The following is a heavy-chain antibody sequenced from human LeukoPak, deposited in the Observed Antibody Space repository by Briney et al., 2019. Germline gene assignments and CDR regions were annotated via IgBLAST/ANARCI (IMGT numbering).Heavy chain of an antibody. CDR2: ISGSGGST. CDR3: AKRAGATYYFDY. J-gene: IGHJ4*02. D-gene: IGHD1-26*01. V-gene: IGHV3-23*01. Sequence: GGSLRLSCAAPGFTFSTYAMSWVRQAPGKGLEWVSAISGSGGSTYYADSVKGRFTISRDNSKNTLYLQMNSLRAEDTAVYYCAKRAGATYYFDYWGQGTLVTVSS. CDR1: GFTFSTYA.